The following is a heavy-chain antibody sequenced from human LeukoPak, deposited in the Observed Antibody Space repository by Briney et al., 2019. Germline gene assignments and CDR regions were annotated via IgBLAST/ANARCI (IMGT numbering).Heavy chain of an antibody. V-gene: IGHV1-8*03. J-gene: IGHJ3*02. Sequence: ASVRVSCKASGYTFTSYYMHWVRQATGQGLEWMGYMNPNSGNTDYAQKFQGRVTITINTSISTAYMELSSLRSEDTAVYYCARETFDIWGQGTMVTVSS. CDR1: GYTFTSYY. CDR2: MNPNSGNT. CDR3: ARETFDI.